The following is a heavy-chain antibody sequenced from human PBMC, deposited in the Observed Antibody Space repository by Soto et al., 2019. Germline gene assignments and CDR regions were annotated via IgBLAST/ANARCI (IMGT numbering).Heavy chain of an antibody. CDR1: GGSISTYY. CDR2: IYRTGGT. D-gene: IGHD3-3*01. J-gene: IGHJ3*01. Sequence: QMQLQESGPRLVKASETLSLTCTASGGSISTYYWNWIRQSPGKGLEWIGYIYRTGGTHYNPSLNSRVAISLDTSRNKFSQKLHSVTAADTAVYFCARQIGDDPFDVWGQGTMVTVSS. V-gene: IGHV4-4*09. CDR3: ARQIGDDPFDV.